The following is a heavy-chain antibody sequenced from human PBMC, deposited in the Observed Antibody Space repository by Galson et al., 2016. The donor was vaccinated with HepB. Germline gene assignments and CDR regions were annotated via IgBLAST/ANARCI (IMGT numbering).Heavy chain of an antibody. CDR1: GFSFTTYY. CDR3: ARDKEPGFSGYGMDV. V-gene: IGHV1-46*01. CDR2: INPSGGST. J-gene: IGHJ6*02. Sequence: SVKVSCKAFGFSFTTYYMHWVRQAPGHGLEWMGIINPSGGSTSYAQNFQGRVTMTRDTSTSTVYMELSSLRSEDTAVYYCARDKEPGFSGYGMDVWGQGTTVTVSS. D-gene: IGHD1-14*01.